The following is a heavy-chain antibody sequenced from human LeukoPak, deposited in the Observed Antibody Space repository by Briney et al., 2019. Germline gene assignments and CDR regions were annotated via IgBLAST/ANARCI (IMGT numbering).Heavy chain of an antibody. V-gene: IGHV3-11*01. CDR1: GFTFSDYY. CDR3: ARYYYGSGSYYGNFDY. D-gene: IGHD3-10*01. Sequence: GGSLRLSCAASGFTFSDYYMSWIRQAPGKGLEWVSYISSSGSTIYYADSVKGRFTISRDNAKNSLYLQMNSLSAEDTAVYYCARYYYGSGSYYGNFDYWGQGTLVTVSS. CDR2: ISSSGSTI. J-gene: IGHJ4*02.